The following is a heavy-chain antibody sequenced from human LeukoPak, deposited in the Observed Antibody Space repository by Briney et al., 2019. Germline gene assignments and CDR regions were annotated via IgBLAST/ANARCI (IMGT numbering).Heavy chain of an antibody. CDR3: ARAYCVGDCTVLHICFDN. J-gene: IGHJ4*02. CDR2: IYYSGST. D-gene: IGHD2-21*02. CDR1: GGSFSGYY. V-gene: IGHV4-59*08. Sequence: SETLSLTCAVYGGSFSGYYWSWIRQPPGKGLEWIGYIYYSGSTNYNPSLKSRVTISVDTSKNQFSLKLRSVMAADTAVYYCARAYCVGDCTVLHICFDNWGQGTLVTVSS.